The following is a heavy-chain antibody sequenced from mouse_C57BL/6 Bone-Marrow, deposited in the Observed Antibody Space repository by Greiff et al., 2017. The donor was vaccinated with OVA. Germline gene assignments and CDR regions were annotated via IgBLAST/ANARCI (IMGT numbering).Heavy chain of an antibody. CDR2: IDPEPGGT. Sequence: QVQLKESGAELVRPGASVTLSCKASGYTFTDYEMHWVKQTPVHGLEWIGAIDPEPGGTAYNQKFNGKAILTADKSSSTAYMELRSLTSEDSAVYYCTNDYDGYYAMDYWGQGTSVTVSS. CDR3: TNDYDGYYAMDY. D-gene: IGHD2-4*01. V-gene: IGHV1-15*01. J-gene: IGHJ4*01. CDR1: GYTFTDYE.